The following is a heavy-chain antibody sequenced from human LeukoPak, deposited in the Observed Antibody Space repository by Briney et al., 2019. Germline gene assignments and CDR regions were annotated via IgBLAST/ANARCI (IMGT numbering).Heavy chain of an antibody. V-gene: IGHV3-33*01. D-gene: IGHD3-10*01. J-gene: IGHJ6*04. Sequence: GGSLRLSCPTSGFTFSSHGMHWVRQAPGKGLEWVAVIWSDGSNEYYADSVKGRFTISRDNSEDTLYLEMTSLWAEDTAVYYCARDSRSDDTGGLDVWGKGTTVTVSS. CDR1: GFTFSSHG. CDR3: ARDSRSDDTGGLDV. CDR2: IWSDGSNE.